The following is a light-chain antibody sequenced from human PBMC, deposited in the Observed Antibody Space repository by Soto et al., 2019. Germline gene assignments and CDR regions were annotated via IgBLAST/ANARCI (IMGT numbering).Light chain of an antibody. J-gene: IGKJ2*01. CDR2: DAS. CDR3: QQYDVLPYT. Sequence: DIQMTQSPSSLSASIGNRVTITCQASQGIGNYLSWYQQKQGKAPKLLIHDASNLETGVPSRFRGSGSGTNFTLTISSLQPEDIATYYCQQYDVLPYTFGPGTKLEI. V-gene: IGKV1-33*01. CDR1: QGIGNY.